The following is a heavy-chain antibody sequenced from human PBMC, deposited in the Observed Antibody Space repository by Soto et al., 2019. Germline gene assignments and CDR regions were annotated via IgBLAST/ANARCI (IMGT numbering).Heavy chain of an antibody. Sequence: SETLSLTCTVSGGSISSYYWSWIRQPPGKGLEWIGYIYYSGSTNYNPSLKSRVTISVDTSKNQFSLKTDDTAVFYCVRVSLGPTRRYFDYWGQGILVTVSS. CDR3: GPTRRYFDY. CDR1: GGSISSYY. V-gene: IGHV4-59*12. J-gene: IGHJ4*02. CDR2: IYYSGST. D-gene: IGHD1-26*01.